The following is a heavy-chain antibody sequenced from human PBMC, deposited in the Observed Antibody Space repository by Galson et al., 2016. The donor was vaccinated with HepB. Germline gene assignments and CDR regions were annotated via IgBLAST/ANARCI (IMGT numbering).Heavy chain of an antibody. J-gene: IGHJ6*02. CDR2: INPNSGGT. CDR3: ARVPPPRIAATGLYALDV. D-gene: IGHD6-13*01. V-gene: IGHV1-2*04. CDR1: GYTFTDYY. Sequence: SVKVSCKASGYTFTDYYLHWVRQAPGQGLEWMGWINPNSGGTNYAQKFQGWVTMTRDTSMNTAYMEVSRLRSDDTAVYYCARVPPPRIAATGLYALDVWGQGTTVTVSS.